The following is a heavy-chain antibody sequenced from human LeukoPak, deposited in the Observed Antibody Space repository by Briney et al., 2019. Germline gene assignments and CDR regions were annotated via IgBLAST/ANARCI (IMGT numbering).Heavy chain of an antibody. V-gene: IGHV4-30-2*01. D-gene: IGHD6-6*01. CDR3: ARDRLFLGAARRGIFDY. Sequence: SETLSLTCAVSGGSISSGGYSWSWIRQPPGKGLEWIGYIYHSGSTYYNPSLKSRVTISVDRSKNQFSLKLSSATAADTAVYYCARDRLFLGAARRGIFDYWGQGTLVTVSS. CDR1: GGSISSGGYS. CDR2: IYHSGST. J-gene: IGHJ4*02.